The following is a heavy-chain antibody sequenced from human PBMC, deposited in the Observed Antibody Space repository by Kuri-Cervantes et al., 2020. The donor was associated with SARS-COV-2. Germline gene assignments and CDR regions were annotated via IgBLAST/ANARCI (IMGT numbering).Heavy chain of an antibody. Sequence: SCTVSGGSISSGSYYWSWIRQPAGKGLEWIGYIYTSGSTNYNPSLKSRVTISVDTSKNQFSLKLSSVTAADTAVYYCARVEAARPDNWFDPWGQGTLVTVSS. D-gene: IGHD6-6*01. CDR3: ARVEAARPDNWFDP. V-gene: IGHV4-61*09. CDR2: IYTSGST. CDR1: GGSISSGSYY. J-gene: IGHJ5*02.